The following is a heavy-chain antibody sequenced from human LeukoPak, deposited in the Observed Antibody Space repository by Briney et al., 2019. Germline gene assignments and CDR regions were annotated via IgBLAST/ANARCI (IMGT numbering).Heavy chain of an antibody. CDR3: VRGTGY. V-gene: IGHV3-23*01. CDR2: LGNDGDT. J-gene: IGHJ4*02. CDR1: GFIFRDYA. Sequence: GGSLRLSCVASGFIFRDYAMSWVRQAPGKGLEWVSTLGNDGDTYYADSVKGRFTISRDNSKNTLYLQMSSLRADDTAVYYCVRGTGYWGQGTLVTVSS.